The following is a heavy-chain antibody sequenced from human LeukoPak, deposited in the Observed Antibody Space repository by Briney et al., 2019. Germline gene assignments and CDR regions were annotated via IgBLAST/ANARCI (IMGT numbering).Heavy chain of an antibody. Sequence: SETLSLTCTVSGGSISSSSYYWGWIRQPPGKGLEWIGSIYYSGSTYYNPSLKSRVTISVDTSKNQFSLKRSSVTAADTAVYYCARTVLGYGDYGTYYYYYMDVWGKGTTVTVSS. CDR2: IYYSGST. CDR1: GGSISSSSYY. V-gene: IGHV4-39*07. CDR3: ARTVLGYGDYGTYYYYYMDV. D-gene: IGHD4-17*01. J-gene: IGHJ6*03.